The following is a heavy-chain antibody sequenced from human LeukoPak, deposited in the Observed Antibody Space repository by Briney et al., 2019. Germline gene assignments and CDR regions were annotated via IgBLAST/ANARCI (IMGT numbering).Heavy chain of an antibody. CDR3: ALSIAARNFDY. CDR1: GRSISSYY. CDR2: IYYSGST. V-gene: IGHV4-59*01. J-gene: IGHJ4*02. Sequence: SETLSLTCTVSGRSISSYYWSWIRQPPGKGLEWIGYIYYSGSTNYNPSLKSRVTISVDTSKNQFSLKLSSVTAADTAVYYCALSIAARNFDYWGQGTLVTVSS. D-gene: IGHD6-6*01.